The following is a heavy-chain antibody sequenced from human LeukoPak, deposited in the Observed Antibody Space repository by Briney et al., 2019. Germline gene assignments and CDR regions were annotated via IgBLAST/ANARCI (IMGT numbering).Heavy chain of an antibody. D-gene: IGHD6-6*01. CDR3: AREGGIAARRKTFDY. CDR2: IYTSGST. Sequence: SETLSLTCTVSGGSISSYYWSWIRQPAGKGLEWIGRIYTSGSTNYNPSLKSRVTMSVDTSKNQFSLKLSSVTAADTAVYYCAREGGIAARRKTFDYWGQGTLVTVSS. CDR1: GGSISSYY. V-gene: IGHV4-4*07. J-gene: IGHJ4*02.